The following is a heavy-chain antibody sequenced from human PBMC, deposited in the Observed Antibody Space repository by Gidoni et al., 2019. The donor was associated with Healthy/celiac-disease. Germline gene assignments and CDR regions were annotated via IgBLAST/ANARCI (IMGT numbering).Heavy chain of an antibody. V-gene: IGHV3-33*01. D-gene: IGHD1-26*01. CDR1: GFTFSTYG. CDR3: ARFGPSGRYQAFGFDY. CDR2: IWYDGSNK. J-gene: IGHJ4*02. Sequence: QVQLVESGGGVVQSGRSLRLSCAASGFTFSTYGMHWVRQAPGKGLEWVAVIWYDGSNKYYADSVKGLFTISRDNSKNTLYLQMNSLRAEDTAVYYCARFGPSGRYQAFGFDYWGQGTLVTVSS.